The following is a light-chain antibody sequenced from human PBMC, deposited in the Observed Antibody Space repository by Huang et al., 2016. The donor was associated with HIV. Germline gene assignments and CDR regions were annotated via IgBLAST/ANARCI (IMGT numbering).Light chain of an antibody. V-gene: IGKV2D-29*01. CDR2: DIS. CDR3: MHSIQFPRT. Sequence: DVVLTQTPLSLSVTPGQPASISCKSSQSLVHKDGKTYFYWYLQKPGQPPQFLIYDISERLSGGSGRVSGSGSGTDFTLKISRVEAEDVGVYHCMHSIQFPRTFGQGTRLEIK. J-gene: IGKJ5*01. CDR1: QSLVHKDGKTY.